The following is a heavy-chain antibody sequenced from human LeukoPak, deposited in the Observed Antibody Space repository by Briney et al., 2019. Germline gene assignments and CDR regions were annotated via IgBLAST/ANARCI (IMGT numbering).Heavy chain of an antibody. CDR1: GYTFTSYD. CDR2: MNPNSGNT. V-gene: IGHV1-8*01. CDR3: ARRVSYGDFDY. D-gene: IGHD4-17*01. Sequence: ASVKVSCKTSGYTFTSYDVNWVRQATGQGLEWMGWMNPNSGNTGYAQKFQGRVTITRNTSISTAYMQLGSLRSEDTAVYYCARRVSYGDFDYWGQGTLVTVSS. J-gene: IGHJ4*02.